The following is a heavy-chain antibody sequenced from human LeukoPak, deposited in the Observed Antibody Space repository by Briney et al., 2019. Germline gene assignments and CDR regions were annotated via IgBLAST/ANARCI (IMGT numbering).Heavy chain of an antibody. CDR2: INQYGSDI. D-gene: IGHD6-19*01. V-gene: IGHV3-7*01. Sequence: GGSLRLSCAVSGLTFSDYWMTWVRQAPGKGLEWVANINQYGSDIYYVDSVKGRFTASRDNAKNSLYLQMNSLRAEDTAVYYCARTIAVAGRGGVGYWGQGTLVTVSS. CDR3: ARTIAVAGRGGVGY. J-gene: IGHJ4*02. CDR1: GLTFSDYW.